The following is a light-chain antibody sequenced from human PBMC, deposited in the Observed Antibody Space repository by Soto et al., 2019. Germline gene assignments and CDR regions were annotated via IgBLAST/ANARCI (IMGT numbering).Light chain of an antibody. CDR2: DAS. CDR1: QNIRSR. Sequence: DFQMTQYKSTLSASVGDRVTITCRASQNIRSRLAWFQQKPGKAPKLLIYDASSLESGGPQRFSGSGSGTEFTLTISSLQTDDFSTYYCQQYHSYWTFGQGTKVDIK. J-gene: IGKJ1*01. CDR3: QQYHSYWT. V-gene: IGKV1-5*01.